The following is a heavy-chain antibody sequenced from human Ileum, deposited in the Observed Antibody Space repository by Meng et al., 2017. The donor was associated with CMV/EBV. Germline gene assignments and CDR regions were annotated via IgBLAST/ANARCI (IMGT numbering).Heavy chain of an antibody. CDR1: GGSISSSTYY. Sequence: SETLSLTCTVSGGSISSSTYYWGWIRQPPGKGLEWIGSIYYSGNTYYNPSLTSRVTISVDTSKNQFSLNLNSVTAADTAIYYCARRVVPAAIGYWGQGSLVTVSS. J-gene: IGHJ4*02. CDR2: IYYSGNT. D-gene: IGHD2-2*01. CDR3: ARRVVPAAIGY. V-gene: IGHV4-39*01.